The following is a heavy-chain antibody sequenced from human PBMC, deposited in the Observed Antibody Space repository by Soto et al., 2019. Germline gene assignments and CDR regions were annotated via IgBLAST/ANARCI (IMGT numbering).Heavy chain of an antibody. J-gene: IGHJ6*03. D-gene: IGHD4-17*01. CDR3: ARKYYGDYQISYYYYMDV. Sequence: EVQLVESGGGLVQPGGSLRLSCAASGFTFSSYWMSWVRQAPGKGLEWVANIKQDGSEKYYVDSVKGRFTISRDNAKNSLYLQMNSLRAEDTAVYYCARKYYGDYQISYYYYMDVWGKGTTVTVSS. CDR1: GFTFSSYW. CDR2: IKQDGSEK. V-gene: IGHV3-7*01.